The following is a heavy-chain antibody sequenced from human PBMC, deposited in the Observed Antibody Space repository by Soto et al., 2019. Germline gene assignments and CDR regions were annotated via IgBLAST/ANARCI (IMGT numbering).Heavy chain of an antibody. CDR2: INGATGQT. J-gene: IGHJ6*02. D-gene: IGHD2-21*01. Sequence: ASVKVSCKDAGYTFSTYSMPWLRRAPGHSLEWMGWINGATGQTRSSQRFQDRVTIPRATSASTAYMELTSLRSGDTAVYYCARGKVMDENYYYYRMDISGQGTPVTVSS. V-gene: IGHV1-3*01. CDR1: GYTFSTYS. CDR3: ARGKVMDENYYYYRMDI.